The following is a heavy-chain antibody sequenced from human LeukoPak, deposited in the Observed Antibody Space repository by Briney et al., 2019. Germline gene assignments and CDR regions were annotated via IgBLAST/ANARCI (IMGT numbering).Heavy chain of an antibody. V-gene: IGHV4-38-2*01. CDR3: ARLLPDSSSCFDY. D-gene: IGHD6-6*01. J-gene: IGHJ4*02. CDR1: GYSISSGYY. CDR2: IYHSGST. Sequence: PSETLSLTCAVSGYSISSGYYRGWIRQPPGQGLEWIGSIYHSGSTYYNPSLKSRVTISVDTSKNQFSLKLSSVTAADTAVYYCARLLPDSSSCFDYWGQGTLVTVSS.